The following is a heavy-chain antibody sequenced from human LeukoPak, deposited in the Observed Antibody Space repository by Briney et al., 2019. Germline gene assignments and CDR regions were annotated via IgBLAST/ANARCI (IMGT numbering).Heavy chain of an antibody. D-gene: IGHD6-19*01. J-gene: IGHJ4*02. CDR3: ARAVAEDY. Sequence: SETLSLTCAVYGGSFGGYYWSWIRQPPGKGLEWIGEINHSGSTNYNPSLKSRVTISVDTSKNQFSLKLSSVTAADTAVYYCARAVAEDYWGQGTLVTVSS. CDR2: INHSGST. CDR1: GGSFGGYY. V-gene: IGHV4-34*01.